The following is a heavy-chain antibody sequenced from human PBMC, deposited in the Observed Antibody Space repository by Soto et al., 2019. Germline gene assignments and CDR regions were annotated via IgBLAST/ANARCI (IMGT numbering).Heavy chain of an antibody. J-gene: IGHJ4*02. CDR1: GGSISSYY. CDR2: IYYSGST. V-gene: IGHV4-59*01. Sequence: PSETLSLTCTVSGGSISSYYWSWIRQPPGKGLEWIGYIYYSGSTNYNPSLKSRVTISVDTSKNQFSLKLSSVTAADTAVYFCARVLCSGGSCYDLFDYWGQGALVTVSS. CDR3: ARVLCSGGSCYDLFDY. D-gene: IGHD2-15*01.